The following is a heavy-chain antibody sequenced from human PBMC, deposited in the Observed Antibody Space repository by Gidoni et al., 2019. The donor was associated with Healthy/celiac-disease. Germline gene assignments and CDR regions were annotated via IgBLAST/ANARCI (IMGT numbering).Heavy chain of an antibody. CDR2: ISSNGGST. CDR1: GFTFSSYA. CDR3: AREFQYYDFWSVLTPPHYGMDV. Sequence: EVQLVESGGGLVQPGGSLRLSCAASGFTFSSYAMHWVRQAPGKGLEYVSAISSNGGSTYYANSVKGRFTSSRDNSKNTLYLQMGSLRAEDMAVYYCAREFQYYDFWSVLTPPHYGMDVWGQGTTVTVSS. J-gene: IGHJ6*02. V-gene: IGHV3-64*01. D-gene: IGHD3-3*01.